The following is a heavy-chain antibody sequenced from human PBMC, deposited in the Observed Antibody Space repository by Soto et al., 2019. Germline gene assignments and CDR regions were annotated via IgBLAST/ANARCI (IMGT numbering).Heavy chain of an antibody. V-gene: IGHV1-69*01. Sequence: QVQLVQSGADVKKPGSSVKVSCQASGGTFSSETLGWVRQAPGQGLEWVGGIIPLFGTASDAQKFQGRVTITADESTSIVYMELSSLRSADTAVYFCATELGENPASPFDAWGQGTLVTVSS. CDR3: ATELGENPASPFDA. J-gene: IGHJ4*02. D-gene: IGHD3-10*01. CDR1: GGTFSSET. CDR2: IIPLFGTA.